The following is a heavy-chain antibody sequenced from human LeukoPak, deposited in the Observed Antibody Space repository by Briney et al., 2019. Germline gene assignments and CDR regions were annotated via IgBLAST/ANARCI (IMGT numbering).Heavy chain of an antibody. CDR3: ASGSYDSSGRPF. CDR2: IYYSGST. J-gene: IGHJ4*02. Sequence: SETLSLTSTVSGGSISSYYWSWIRQPPGKGLEWIGYIYYSGSTNYNPSLKSRVTISVDTSKNQFSLKLSSVTAADTAVYYCASGSYDSSGRPFWGQGTLVTVSS. CDR1: GGSISSYY. V-gene: IGHV4-59*01. D-gene: IGHD3-22*01.